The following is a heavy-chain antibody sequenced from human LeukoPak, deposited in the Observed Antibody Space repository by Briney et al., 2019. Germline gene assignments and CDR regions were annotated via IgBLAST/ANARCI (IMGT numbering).Heavy chain of an antibody. CDR2: INHSGST. J-gene: IGHJ4*02. D-gene: IGHD2-2*01. CDR3: ASLPAAENYFDY. V-gene: IGHV4-34*01. Sequence: SGTLSLTCAVYGGYFSGYYWSWIRQPPGKGLEWIGEINHSGSTNYNPSLKSRVTISVDTSKNQFSLKLSSVTAADTAVYYCASLPAAENYFDYWGQGTLVTVSS. CDR1: GGYFSGYY.